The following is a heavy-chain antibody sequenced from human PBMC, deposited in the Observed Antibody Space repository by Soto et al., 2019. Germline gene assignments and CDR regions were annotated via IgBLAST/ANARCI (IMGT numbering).Heavy chain of an antibody. V-gene: IGHV1-69*06. CDR2: IIPIFGTA. Sequence: ASVKVSCKASGGTFSSYAISWVRLAPGQGLEWMGGIIPIFGTANYAQKFQGRVTITADKSTSTAYMELSSLRSEDTAVYYCARARTSITMVRGVYYYGMDVWGQGTTVTVSS. J-gene: IGHJ6*02. CDR3: ARARTSITMVRGVYYYGMDV. CDR1: GGTFSSYA. D-gene: IGHD3-10*01.